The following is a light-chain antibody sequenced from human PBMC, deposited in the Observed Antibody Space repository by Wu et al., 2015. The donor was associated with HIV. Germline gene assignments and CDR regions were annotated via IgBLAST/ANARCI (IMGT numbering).Light chain of an antibody. CDR1: QTITTN. V-gene: IGKV3-15*01. J-gene: IGKJ1*01. CDR3: QQYDPSPPSWT. CDR2: GAS. Sequence: EIVMTQSPATLSVSPGERTTLSCRASQTITTNLAWYQQKPGQAPRLLIYGASTRAPGIPPRFSGSGSGTDFTLTISRLEPEDSAVYYCQQYDPSPPSWTFGPRD.